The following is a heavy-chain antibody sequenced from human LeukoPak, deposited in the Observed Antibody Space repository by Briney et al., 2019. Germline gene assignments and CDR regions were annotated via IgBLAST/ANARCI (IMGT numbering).Heavy chain of an antibody. D-gene: IGHD6-13*01. CDR2: IYYSGST. J-gene: IGHJ3*02. CDR3: ARPLIAAAGTLDI. V-gene: IGHV4-59*01. CDR1: GGSISSYY. Sequence: PSETLSLTCTVSGGSISSYYWSWIRQPPGKGLEWIGYIYYSGSTNYNPSLKSRVTISVDTSKNQFSLKLSSVTAADTAVYYCARPLIAAAGTLDIWGQGTMVTVSS.